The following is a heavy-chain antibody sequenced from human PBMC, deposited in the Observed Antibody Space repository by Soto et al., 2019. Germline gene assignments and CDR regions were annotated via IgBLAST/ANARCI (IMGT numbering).Heavy chain of an antibody. CDR3: ARDSDYSNRYYGMDV. Sequence: SETLSLTCTVSGGSISSGGYYWSWIRQHPGKGLGWIGYIYYSGSTYYNPSLKSRVTISVDTSKNQLSLKLSSVTAADTAVYYCARDSDYSNRYYGMDVWGQGTTVTVSS. CDR2: IYYSGST. V-gene: IGHV4-31*03. J-gene: IGHJ6*02. CDR1: GGSISSGGYY. D-gene: IGHD4-4*01.